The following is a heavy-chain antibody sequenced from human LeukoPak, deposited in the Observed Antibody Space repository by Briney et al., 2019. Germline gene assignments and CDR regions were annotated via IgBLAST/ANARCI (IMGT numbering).Heavy chain of an antibody. CDR3: ARFDYYDKGILDY. CDR2: IYYSGST. Sequence: SETLSLTCTVSGGSISSGGYYWSWIRQHPGKGLEWIGYIYYSGSTYYNPSLKSRVTISVDTSKNQFSLKLSSVTAADTAVYYCARFDYYDKGILDYWGQGTLVTVSS. CDR1: GGSISSGGYY. J-gene: IGHJ4*02. D-gene: IGHD3-22*01. V-gene: IGHV4-31*03.